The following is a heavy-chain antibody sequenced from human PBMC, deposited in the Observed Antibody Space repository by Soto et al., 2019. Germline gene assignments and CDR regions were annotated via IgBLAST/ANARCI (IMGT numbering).Heavy chain of an antibody. V-gene: IGHV3-9*01. CDR2: ISWNSGRI. D-gene: IGHD3-22*01. CDR1: GFTFDDYA. J-gene: IGHJ5*02. Sequence: PGGSLRLSCAASGFTFDDYAMHWVRQAPGKGLEWVSGISWNSGRIGYADSVKGRFTISRDNAKNSLYLQMNSLRAEDTALYYCVKDRSSSGLHSWSDPWGQGTLVTVSS. CDR3: VKDRSSSGLHSWSDP.